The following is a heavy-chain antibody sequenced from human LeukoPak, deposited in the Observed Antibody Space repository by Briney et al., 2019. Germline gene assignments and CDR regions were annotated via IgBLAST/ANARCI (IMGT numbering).Heavy chain of an antibody. J-gene: IGHJ4*02. D-gene: IGHD6-19*01. Sequence: PSETLSLTCTVSGGSISSGGYYWSWIRQHPGKGLEWIGYIYYSGSTYYNPSLKSRVTISVDTSKNQFSLKLSSVTAADTAVYYCARWSSGTVHYFDYWGQGTLVTVSS. V-gene: IGHV4-31*03. CDR3: ARWSSGTVHYFDY. CDR2: IYYSGST. CDR1: GGSISSGGYY.